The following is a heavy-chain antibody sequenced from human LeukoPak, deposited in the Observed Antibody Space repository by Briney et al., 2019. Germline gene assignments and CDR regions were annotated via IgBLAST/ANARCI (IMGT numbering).Heavy chain of an antibody. CDR2: INRDGSST. D-gene: IGHD6-19*01. CDR3: ARSRQWLVRMDV. CDR1: GFTFSSYW. V-gene: IGHV3-74*01. J-gene: IGHJ6*02. Sequence: QPGGSLRLSCAASGFTFSSYWMHWVRQAPGKGLMWVSRINRDGSSTTYADSVKGRFTISRHNSKNTLYLQMNSLRAEDTAVYYCARSRQWLVRMDVWGQGTTVTVSS.